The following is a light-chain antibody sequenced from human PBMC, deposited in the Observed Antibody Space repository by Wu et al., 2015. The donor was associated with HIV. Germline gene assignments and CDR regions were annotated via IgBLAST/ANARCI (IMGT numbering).Light chain of an antibody. Sequence: EIVLTQSPATLSVSPGERVTLSCRASQSVSGNLAWYQQKPGQAPRLLIYGASTRATGIPARFSGSGSGTEFTLTINNMQSEDFAVYYCLQYNNWPLTFGGGTKVEIK. CDR1: QSVSGN. CDR2: GAS. V-gene: IGKV3-15*01. J-gene: IGKJ4*01. CDR3: LQYNNWPLT.